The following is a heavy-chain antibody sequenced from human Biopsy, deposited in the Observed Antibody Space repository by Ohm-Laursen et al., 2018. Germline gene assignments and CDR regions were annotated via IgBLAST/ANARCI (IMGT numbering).Heavy chain of an antibody. D-gene: IGHD3-22*01. CDR2: IYSSGRT. J-gene: IGHJ4*02. CDR3: ARHDRSGYWGLDY. Sequence: SDTLSLTCSASGGSLNNHYWSWIRQSPGKGLEWLAYIYSSGRTNYNPSLKSRIIVSVDTSKNQLSLKVTSVTATDTAMYYCARHDRSGYWGLDYWGQGALVTVSA. V-gene: IGHV4-4*08. CDR1: GGSLNNHY.